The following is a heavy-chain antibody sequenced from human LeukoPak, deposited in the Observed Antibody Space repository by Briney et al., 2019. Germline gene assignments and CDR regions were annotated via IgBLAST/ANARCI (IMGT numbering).Heavy chain of an antibody. CDR2: ISSSSMYI. V-gene: IGHV3-21*01. CDR1: GFTFSRYN. J-gene: IGHJ4*02. Sequence: GGSLRLACAVSGFTFSRYNMNWVRQAPGKGMEWVSFISSSSMYIFYADSVKARFTISRDNAKNSLFLQMDSLRSEDTAMYYCARVDCSESNCYLDYWGQGTLVTVS. D-gene: IGHD2-15*01. CDR3: ARVDCSESNCYLDY.